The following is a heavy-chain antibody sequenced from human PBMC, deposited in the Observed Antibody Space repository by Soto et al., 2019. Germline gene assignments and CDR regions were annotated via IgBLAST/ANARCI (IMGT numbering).Heavy chain of an antibody. CDR2: ISAYNGNT. CDR1: GYTFTSYG. Sequence: QVQLVQSGAEVKKPGASVKVSCKASGYTFTSYGISWVRQAPGQGLEWMGWISAYNGNTNYAQKLQGRVTMTTDTTTSTAYMELRSLRSDDTAVYYCARVRTVTRPTYYYYGMDVWGQGTTVTVSS. D-gene: IGHD4-17*01. J-gene: IGHJ6*02. V-gene: IGHV1-18*01. CDR3: ARVRTVTRPTYYYYGMDV.